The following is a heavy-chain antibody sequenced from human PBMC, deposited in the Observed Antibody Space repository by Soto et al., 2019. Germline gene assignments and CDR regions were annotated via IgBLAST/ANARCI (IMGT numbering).Heavy chain of an antibody. CDR2: ISGTAAST. Sequence: EVPLFESGGGLVPPGGSLRLSCAASGFNFANYAMSWVRQAPGTGLEWVSGISGTAASTHSADSVKGRFTISRDNSKYTLYLQMTRLRAEDTAVDYCSQAEGTGWYLRSPEYWGQGSLVTVSS. J-gene: IGHJ4*02. CDR1: GFNFANYA. CDR3: SQAEGTGWYLRSPEY. V-gene: IGHV3-23*01. D-gene: IGHD6-19*01.